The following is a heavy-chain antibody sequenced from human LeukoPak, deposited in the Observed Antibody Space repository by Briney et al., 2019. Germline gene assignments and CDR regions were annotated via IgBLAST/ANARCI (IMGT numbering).Heavy chain of an antibody. CDR3: AKDKGYSYEGDAFDI. D-gene: IGHD5-18*01. CDR2: ISWNSGSI. V-gene: IGHV3-9*01. Sequence: GGSLRLSCAASGFTFDDYAMHWVRQAPGKGLEWVSGISWNSGSIGYADSVKGRFTISRDNAKNSLYLQMNSLRAEDTALYYCAKDKGYSYEGDAFDIWGQGTMVTVSS. J-gene: IGHJ3*02. CDR1: GFTFDDYA.